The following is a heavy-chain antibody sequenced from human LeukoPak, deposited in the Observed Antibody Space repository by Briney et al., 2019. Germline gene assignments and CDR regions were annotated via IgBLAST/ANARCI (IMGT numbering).Heavy chain of an antibody. Sequence: SETLSLTCTVYGESFSGYYWSWIRQPPGKGLEWIGEINHSGSTHYNPSLKSRVTISLDTSKNQFSLKLSSVTAADTAVYYCASTERCSTACPLDYWGQGTLVTVSS. D-gene: IGHD2-2*01. J-gene: IGHJ4*02. CDR3: ASTERCSTACPLDY. V-gene: IGHV4-34*01. CDR2: INHSGST. CDR1: GESFSGYY.